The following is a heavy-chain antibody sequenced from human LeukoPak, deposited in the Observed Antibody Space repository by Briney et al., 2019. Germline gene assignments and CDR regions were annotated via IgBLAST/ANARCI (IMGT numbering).Heavy chain of an antibody. D-gene: IGHD6-13*01. Sequence: NPSETLSLTCAVYGGSFSGYYWSWIRQPPGKGLEWIGEINHSGSTNYNPSLKSRVTISVDTSKNQFSLKLSSATAADTAVYYCARGRHSSSWYGGSYFDYWGQGTLVTVSS. CDR1: GGSFSGYY. V-gene: IGHV4-34*01. CDR3: ARGRHSSSWYGGSYFDY. J-gene: IGHJ4*02. CDR2: INHSGST.